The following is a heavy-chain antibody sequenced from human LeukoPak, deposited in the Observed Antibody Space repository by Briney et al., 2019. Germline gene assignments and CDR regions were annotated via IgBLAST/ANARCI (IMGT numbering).Heavy chain of an antibody. CDR1: GFTFSSYS. J-gene: IGHJ4*02. Sequence: GGSLRLSCAASGFTFSSYSMNWVRQAPGKGLGWVSHISSSGSTIYYADSVKGRFTISRDNAKNSLYLQMNSLRVEDTAVYYCTRTLLYCSGGSCYPTRFDYWGQGILVTVSS. CDR3: TRTLLYCSGGSCYPTRFDY. D-gene: IGHD2-15*01. V-gene: IGHV3-48*01. CDR2: ISSSGSTI.